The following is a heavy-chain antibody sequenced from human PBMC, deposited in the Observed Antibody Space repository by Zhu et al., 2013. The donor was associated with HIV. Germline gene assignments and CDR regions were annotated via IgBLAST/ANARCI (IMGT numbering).Heavy chain of an antibody. CDR3: ARRDPLFYNSPVGDYSYYGMDV. J-gene: IGHJ6*02. Sequence: QVQLVQSGAEVKKPGSSVKVSCKASGGTFSSYTISWVRLAPGQGLEWMGGIIPIFDTANYAQKFQGRVTITADESTSTAYLELSSLRSEDTAVYYCARRDPLFYNSPVGDYSYYGMDVWGQGTAVTVSS. CDR1: GGTFSSYT. D-gene: IGHD2-8*01. V-gene: IGHV1-69*01. CDR2: IIPIFDTA.